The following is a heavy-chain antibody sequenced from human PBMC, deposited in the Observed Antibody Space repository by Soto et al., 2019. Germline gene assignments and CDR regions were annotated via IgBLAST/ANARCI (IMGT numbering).Heavy chain of an antibody. CDR2: TYYRSKWYN. V-gene: IGHV6-1*01. D-gene: IGHD2-8*01. CDR3: ARVRGGVKNNWFDP. CDR1: GDSVSSNSAA. J-gene: IGHJ5*02. Sequence: TLSLTCAISGDSVSSNSAAWNWIRRSPSRGLEWLGRTYYRSKWYNDYAVSVKSRITINPDTSKNQFSLQLNSVTPEDTAVYYCARVRGGVKNNWFDPWGQGTLVTVSS.